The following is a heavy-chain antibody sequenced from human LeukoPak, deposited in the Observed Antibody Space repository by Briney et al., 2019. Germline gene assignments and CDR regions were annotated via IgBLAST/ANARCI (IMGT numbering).Heavy chain of an antibody. CDR2: ISSSGSTI. Sequence: GGALRLSCAASGFTFSDYYMSWIRQAPGKGLEWVSYISSSGSTIYYADSVKGRFTISRDNAKNSLYLNMNSVRAEATAVYSCASEGRQLALTYWGQGTLVTVSS. V-gene: IGHV3-11*01. CDR1: GFTFSDYY. CDR3: ASEGRQLALTY. D-gene: IGHD6-13*01. J-gene: IGHJ4*02.